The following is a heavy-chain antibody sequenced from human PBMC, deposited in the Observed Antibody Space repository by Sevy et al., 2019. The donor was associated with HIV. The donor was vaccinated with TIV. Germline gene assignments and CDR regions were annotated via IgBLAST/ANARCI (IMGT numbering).Heavy chain of an antibody. D-gene: IGHD4-17*01. CDR3: ARDQHDYAGNVRTGWFDP. V-gene: IGHV3-30-3*01. CDR1: GFTFSSYA. CDR2: ISYDGSNK. Sequence: GGSLRLSCAASGFTFSSYAMHWVRQAPGKGLEWVAVISYDGSNKYYADSGKGRFTISRGNSKNTLYLQMNSLRPEDTAVYYCARDQHDYAGNVRTGWFDPWGQGTLVTVSS. J-gene: IGHJ5*02.